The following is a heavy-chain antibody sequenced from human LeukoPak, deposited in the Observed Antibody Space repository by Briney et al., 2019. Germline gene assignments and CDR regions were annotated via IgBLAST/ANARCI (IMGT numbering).Heavy chain of an antibody. CDR1: GYTFTSYD. V-gene: IGHV1-8*01. CDR3: AKNERVRRVVKDLFES. D-gene: IGHD3-10*01. CDR2: MNPNSGDT. J-gene: IGHJ4*02. Sequence: ASVKVSCKASGYTFTSYDINWVRQATGQGLEWVGWMNPNSGDTGYAQTLQGRVTMTADTSTSTAYMELRSLRSDDTAVYYCAKNERVRRVVKDLFESWGQGTLATVSS.